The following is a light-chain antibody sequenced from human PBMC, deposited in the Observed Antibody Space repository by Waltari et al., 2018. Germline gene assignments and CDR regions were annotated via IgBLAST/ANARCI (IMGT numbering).Light chain of an antibody. V-gene: IGLV2-14*03. CDR2: DVN. CDR3: SSQSTNNGVI. Sequence: QSALTQPASVSGSPGQSITIPCTGSSSDVGGDDSVSLYEAHPGHAPKVIHYDVNKRPSGVSDRFAGSKSGNTTSLTISGLQAEDEATFYCSSQSTNNGVIFGGGTKVTVL. J-gene: IGLJ2*01. CDR1: SSDVGGDDS.